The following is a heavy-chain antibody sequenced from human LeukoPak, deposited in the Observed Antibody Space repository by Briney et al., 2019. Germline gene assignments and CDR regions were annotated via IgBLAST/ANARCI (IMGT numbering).Heavy chain of an antibody. V-gene: IGHV4-30-2*01. Sequence: TLSLTCAVSGGSIRSGGYSWSWIRQPPGKGLEWIGYIYHSGSTYYNPSLKSRVTISVDRSKNQFSLKLSSVTAADTAVYYCARAPYYYGMDVWSKGTTVTVSS. J-gene: IGHJ6*04. CDR3: ARAPYYYGMDV. CDR1: GGSIRSGGYS. CDR2: IYHSGST.